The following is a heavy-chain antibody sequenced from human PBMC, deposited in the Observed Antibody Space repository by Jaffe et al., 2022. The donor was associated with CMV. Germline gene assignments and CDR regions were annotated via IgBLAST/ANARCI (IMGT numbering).Heavy chain of an antibody. V-gene: IGHV4-59*08. D-gene: IGHD3-16*02. CDR1: GGSISSYY. Sequence: QVQLQESGPGLVKPSETLSLTCTVSGGSISSYYWSWIRQPPGKGLEWIGYIYYSGSTNYNPSLKSRVTISVDTSKNQFSLKLSSVTAADTAVYYCARQMITFGGVIVNHFDYWGQGTLVTVSS. CDR2: IYYSGST. CDR3: ARQMITFGGVIVNHFDY. J-gene: IGHJ4*02.